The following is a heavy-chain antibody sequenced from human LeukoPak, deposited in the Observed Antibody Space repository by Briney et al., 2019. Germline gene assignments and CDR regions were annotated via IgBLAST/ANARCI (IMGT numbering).Heavy chain of an antibody. CDR1: GFTFSSYG. CDR3: AKSWSGSFEVGNLDC. V-gene: IGHV3-30*18. D-gene: IGHD3-3*01. J-gene: IGHJ4*02. CDR2: ISYDGNNR. Sequence: PGGSLRLSCAASGFTFSSYGMSWVRPAPGKGLEWVAVISYDGNNRYYADSVKGRLTISRDNSKNTLYLQMNSLRPEDTAVYYCAKSWSGSFEVGNLDCWGQGTLVTVSS.